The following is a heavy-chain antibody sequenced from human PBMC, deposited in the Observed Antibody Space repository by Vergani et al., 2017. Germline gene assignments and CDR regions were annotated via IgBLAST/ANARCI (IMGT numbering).Heavy chain of an antibody. CDR2: ISAYNGNT. Sequence: QVQLVQSGAEVKKPGASVKVSCKASGYTFTSYGISWVRQAPGQGLEWMGWISAYNGNTNYAQKLQGRVTMTTDTSTSTAYMELRSLRSDDTAVYYCARDPDIVLVXAAPYYYYYYGMDVWDQGTTVTVSS. V-gene: IGHV1-18*04. J-gene: IGHJ6*02. D-gene: IGHD2-2*01. CDR1: GYTFTSYG. CDR3: ARDPDIVLVXAAPYYYYYYGMDV.